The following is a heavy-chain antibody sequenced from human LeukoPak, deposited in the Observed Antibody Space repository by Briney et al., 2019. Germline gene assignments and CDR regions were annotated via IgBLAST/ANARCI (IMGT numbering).Heavy chain of an antibody. D-gene: IGHD2-15*01. J-gene: IGHJ5*02. Sequence: SETLSLTCTVSGGSISSYYWSWIRQPPGKGLEWIGYIYYSGSTNYNSSLKSRVTISVDTSKNQFSLKLSSVTAADTAVYYCARETRSGGSLLRGNWFDPWGQGTLVTVSS. CDR1: GGSISSYY. CDR2: IYYSGST. V-gene: IGHV4-59*12. CDR3: ARETRSGGSLLRGNWFDP.